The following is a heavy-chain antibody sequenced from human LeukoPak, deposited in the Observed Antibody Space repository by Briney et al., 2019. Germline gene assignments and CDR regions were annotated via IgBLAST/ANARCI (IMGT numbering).Heavy chain of an antibody. D-gene: IGHD3-16*01. CDR1: GFTFSSYA. CDR2: IRSQAYGGTE. J-gene: IGHJ6*02. CDR3: ARGPIYLWLYYGMDV. V-gene: IGHV3-49*04. Sequence: PGGSLRLSCAASGFTFSSYAMSWVRQAPGKGLEWVSFIRSQAYGGTEEYAASVQGRFTISRDDSYSIAYLQMNSLKTEDTAVYYCARGPIYLWLYYGMDVWGQGTTVIVSS.